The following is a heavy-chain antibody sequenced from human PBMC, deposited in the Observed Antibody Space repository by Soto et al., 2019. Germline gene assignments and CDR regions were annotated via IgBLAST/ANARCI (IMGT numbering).Heavy chain of an antibody. V-gene: IGHV1-3*01. J-gene: IGHJ5*02. CDR1: GYTFTRYT. D-gene: IGHD2-15*01. CDR3: VRGIATGQLDP. CDR2: INPDNGNT. Sequence: GASVKFSCKASGYTFTRYTMNWVRQAPGQRLEWMGWINPDNGNTKSSQKFQDRVIITRDTSASTAYMDLSSLRSEDTAVYYCVRGIATGQLDPWGQGTLVTVSS.